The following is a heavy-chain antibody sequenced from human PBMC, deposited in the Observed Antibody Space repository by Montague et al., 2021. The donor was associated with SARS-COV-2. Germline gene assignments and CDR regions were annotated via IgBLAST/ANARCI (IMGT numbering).Heavy chain of an antibody. CDR3: ARVGRQQLVRLSGMDV. J-gene: IGHJ6*02. D-gene: IGHD6-13*01. CDR2: IYYSGST. Sequence: SETLPLTCTVSGVSINSSSYYWGWIRQPPGKGLEWIGSIYYSGSTYYNPSLKSRVTISVDTSKNQFSLKLSSVTAADTAVYYCARVGRQQLVRLSGMDVWGQGTTVTVSS. V-gene: IGHV4-39*07. CDR1: GVSINSSSYY.